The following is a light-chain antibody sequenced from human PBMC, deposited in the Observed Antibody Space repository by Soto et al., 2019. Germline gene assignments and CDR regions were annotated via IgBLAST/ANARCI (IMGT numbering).Light chain of an antibody. CDR1: QSLAYSDGNTY. CDR3: MQGTYWPNA. Sequence: DVVMTQSPLSLPVTLGQPASISCGSSQSLAYSDGNTYLSWFQQRPGQSPRRLIYKVSNRDSGVPDRFSGSGSGTDFTLKISRVEAEDVGVYYCMQGTYWPNAFGQGTKLEIK. J-gene: IGKJ2*01. V-gene: IGKV2-30*01. CDR2: KVS.